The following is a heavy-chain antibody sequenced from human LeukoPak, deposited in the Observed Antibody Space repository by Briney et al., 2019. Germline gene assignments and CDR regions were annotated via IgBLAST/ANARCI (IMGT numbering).Heavy chain of an antibody. CDR1: GYTFTSYA. CDR2: INTGTGKT. J-gene: IGHJ4*02. Sequence: GASVKVSCKASGYTFTSYAMHWVRQAPGQRLEWMGWINTGTGKTKYSQKFQGRLSITRDTSANTTSMELSSLRSEDTAVFYCARDKRSSPYYLFDYWGQGTLVTVSS. D-gene: IGHD1-26*01. V-gene: IGHV1-3*04. CDR3: ARDKRSSPYYLFDY.